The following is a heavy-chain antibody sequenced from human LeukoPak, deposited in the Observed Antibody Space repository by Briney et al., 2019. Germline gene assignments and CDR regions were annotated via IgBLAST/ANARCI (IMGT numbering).Heavy chain of an antibody. Sequence: PGGSLRLSCAASGFTFSSYWMSWVRQAPGKGLEWVANIKPDGSEKYYVDSVKGRFTISRDNAKNTLYLQMNSLRAEDTAVYYCATSSYYGSGSDNWGQGTLVTVSS. CDR1: GFTFSSYW. D-gene: IGHD3-10*01. V-gene: IGHV3-7*01. CDR2: IKPDGSEK. CDR3: ATSSYYGSGSDN. J-gene: IGHJ4*02.